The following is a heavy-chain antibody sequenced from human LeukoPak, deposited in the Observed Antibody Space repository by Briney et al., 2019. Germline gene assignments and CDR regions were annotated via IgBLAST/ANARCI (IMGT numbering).Heavy chain of an antibody. D-gene: IGHD3-9*01. Sequence: PGGSLRLSCAASGFTFSGSAMHWVRQASGKGLEWVGRIRSKANSYATAYAALVKGRFTISRDDSKNTAYLQMNSLKTEDTAVYYCTSSLRGPPNSYDILTGLRPLYYYYMDVWGKGTTVTISS. CDR2: IRSKANSYAT. V-gene: IGHV3-73*01. CDR3: TSSLRGPPNSYDILTGLRPLYYYYMDV. CDR1: GFTFSGSA. J-gene: IGHJ6*03.